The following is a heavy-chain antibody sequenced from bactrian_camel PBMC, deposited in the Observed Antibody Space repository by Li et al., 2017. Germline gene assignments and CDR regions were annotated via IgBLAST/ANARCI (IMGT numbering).Heavy chain of an antibody. D-gene: IGHD1*01. CDR3: AAQVGGIGYIWYEYNI. CDR1: GFTSNNYD. Sequence: VQLVESGGALVQPGGSLRLSCAASGFTSNNYDMGWYRQPPGKERVVVSTILSDGTTYYADSVKGRFTISQDSAEDTVYLQMNSLKPEDTAVYYCAAQVGGIGYIWYEYNIWGQGTQVTVS. J-gene: IGHJ4*01. V-gene: IGHV3S60*01. CDR2: ILSDGTT.